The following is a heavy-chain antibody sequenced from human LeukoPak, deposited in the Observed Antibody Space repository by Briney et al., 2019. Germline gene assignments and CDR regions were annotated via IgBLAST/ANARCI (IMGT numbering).Heavy chain of an antibody. CDR3: ARGGEGDTAMVSQDYFDY. CDR2: IIPILGIA. J-gene: IGHJ4*02. D-gene: IGHD5-18*01. CDR1: GGTLSSYA. V-gene: IGHV1-69*04. Sequence: ASVKVSCKASGGTLSSYAISWVRQAPGQGLEWMGRIIPILGIANYAQKFQGRVTITADKSTSTAYMELSSLRSEDTAVYYCARGGEGDTAMVSQDYFDYWGQGTLVTVSS.